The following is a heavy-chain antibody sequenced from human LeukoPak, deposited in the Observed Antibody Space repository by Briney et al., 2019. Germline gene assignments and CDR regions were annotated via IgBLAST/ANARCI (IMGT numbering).Heavy chain of an antibody. CDR1: GFTFSSYA. J-gene: IGHJ4*02. CDR2: ISGSGGST. CDR3: AKGSTRYSSSWEDY. Sequence: GGSLRLSCAASGFTFSSYAMSWVRQAPGKGLEWVSAISGSGGSTYYADSVKGRFTISRDNSKNTLYLQMNSLRAEDTAVYYSAKGSTRYSSSWEDYWGQGTLVTVSS. D-gene: IGHD6-13*01. V-gene: IGHV3-23*01.